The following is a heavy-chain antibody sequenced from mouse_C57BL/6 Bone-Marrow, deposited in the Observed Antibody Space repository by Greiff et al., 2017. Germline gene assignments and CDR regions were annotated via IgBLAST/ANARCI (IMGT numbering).Heavy chain of an antibody. D-gene: IGHD1-1*01. CDR2: IYPRSGNT. V-gene: IGHV1-81*01. CDR1: GYTFTSYG. Sequence: VKLVESGAELARPGASVKLSCKASGYTFTSYGISWVKQRTGQGLEWIGEIYPRSGNTYYNEKFKGKATLTADKSSSTAYMALRSLTSEDSAVYFCARGIYYGSSYYFDYWGQGTTLTVSS. J-gene: IGHJ2*01. CDR3: ARGIYYGSSYYFDY.